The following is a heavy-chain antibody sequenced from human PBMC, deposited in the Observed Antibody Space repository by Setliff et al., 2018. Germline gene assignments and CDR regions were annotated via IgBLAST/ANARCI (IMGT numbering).Heavy chain of an antibody. Sequence: VGSLRLSCASSGFTFSSHTMSWVRQGPGKGLEWVAYFSSSGSISYANSVKGRFTISRDNAKNSLYLQMNSLRVEDTAVYYCARDGGMGMVKGYYYGLDAWGPGTSVTVSS. CDR1: GFTFSSHT. J-gene: IGHJ6*02. V-gene: IGHV3-48*03. CDR3: ARDGGMGMVKGYYYGLDA. CDR2: FSSSGSI. D-gene: IGHD5-18*01.